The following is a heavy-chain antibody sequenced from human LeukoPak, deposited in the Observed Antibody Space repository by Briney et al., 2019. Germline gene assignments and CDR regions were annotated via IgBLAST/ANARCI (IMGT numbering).Heavy chain of an antibody. CDR2: IKQDGSEK. CDR1: GFTFSSYG. D-gene: IGHD1-1*01. V-gene: IGHV3-7*01. Sequence: GGSLRLSCAASGFTFSSYGMSWVRQAPGKGLEWVANIKQDGSEKYYVDSVKGRFTISRDNAKNSLYLQMNSLRAEDTAVYYCAILHDSDYYYYYMDVWGKGTTVTVSS. CDR3: AILHDSDYYYYYMDV. J-gene: IGHJ6*03.